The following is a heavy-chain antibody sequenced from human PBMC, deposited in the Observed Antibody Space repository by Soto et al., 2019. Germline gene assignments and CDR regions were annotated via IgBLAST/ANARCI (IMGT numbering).Heavy chain of an antibody. D-gene: IGHD2-15*01. V-gene: IGHV1-24*01. J-gene: IGHJ5*02. CDR1: GYTLTELS. CDR2: FDPEDGET. CDR3: ATLLYCSGGSCYGSNWFDP. Sequence: ASVKVSCKVSGYTLTELSMHWVRQAPGKGLEWMGGFDPEDGETIYAQKFQGRVTMTEDTSTDTAYMELSSLRSEDTAVYYCATLLYCSGGSCYGSNWFDPWGQGTLVTVSS.